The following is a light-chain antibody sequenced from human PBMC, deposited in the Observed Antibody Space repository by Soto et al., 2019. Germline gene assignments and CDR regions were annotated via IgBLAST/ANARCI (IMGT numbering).Light chain of an antibody. V-gene: IGKV1-27*01. Sequence: DIQMTQSPTSLSASVGDRVTITCRASQGIRNCVAWYQQIPGKAPKLLIYAASTLQSGVPSRFSGSGSGTDFTLIINGLQPEDVATYSCQKYSSVPVFGPGTKVEIK. CDR2: AAS. CDR3: QKYSSVPV. CDR1: QGIRNC. J-gene: IGKJ3*01.